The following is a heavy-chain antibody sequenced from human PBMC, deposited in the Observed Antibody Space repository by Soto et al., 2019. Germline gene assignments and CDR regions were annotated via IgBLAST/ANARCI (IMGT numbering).Heavy chain of an antibody. J-gene: IGHJ4*02. CDR1: GFTFSKYA. V-gene: IGHV3-23*04. CDR3: ADGGEWSFNFEY. CDR2: ISASGRNT. Sequence: VQLVESGGGVVQPGRSLRLSCAASGFTFSKYAMSWVRQAPGKGLEWVSGISASGRNTYYPDSVKGRFTISRDNSKNTLYLEMNNLRAEDTAVYYCADGGEWSFNFEYWGLGTLVTVSS. D-gene: IGHD3-16*02.